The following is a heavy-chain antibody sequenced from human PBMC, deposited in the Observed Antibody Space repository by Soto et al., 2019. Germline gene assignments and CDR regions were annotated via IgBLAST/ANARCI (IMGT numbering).Heavy chain of an antibody. Sequence: GSLRLSCAASGFTFSTYAMNWVRQAPGKGLEWVSAISESGSNTYYADSVKGRFTISRDNSKNTLYLQMNSLRAEDTAVYYCAKDLGSSIAARFVFFDHWGQGTLVTSPQ. J-gene: IGHJ4*01. CDR2: ISESGSNT. CDR3: AKDLGSSIAARFVFFDH. D-gene: IGHD6-6*01. V-gene: IGHV3-23*01. CDR1: GFTFSTYA.